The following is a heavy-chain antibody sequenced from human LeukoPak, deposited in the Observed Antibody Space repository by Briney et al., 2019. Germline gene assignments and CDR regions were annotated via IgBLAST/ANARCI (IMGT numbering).Heavy chain of an antibody. Sequence: KSSETLSLTCTVSGGSVSSGSYYWSWIRQPPGKGLEWIGCIYYSGSTNYNPSLKSRVTISVDTSKNQFSLKLSSVTAADTAVYYCARTNYYDSSAYDYWGQGTLVTVSS. CDR2: IYYSGST. CDR1: GGSVSSGSYY. D-gene: IGHD3-22*01. V-gene: IGHV4-61*01. CDR3: ARTNYYDSSAYDY. J-gene: IGHJ4*02.